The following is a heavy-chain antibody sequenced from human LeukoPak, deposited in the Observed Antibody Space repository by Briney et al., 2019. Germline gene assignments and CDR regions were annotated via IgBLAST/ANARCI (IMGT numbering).Heavy chain of an antibody. CDR2: INPNSGGT. CDR1: RYTFTGYY. V-gene: IGHV1-2*02. Sequence: ASVKVSCKASRYTFTGYYMHWVRQAPGQGLEWMGWINPNSGGTNYAQKFQGRVTMTRDTSISTAYMELSRLRSDDTAVYYCASPRGNWNDPGYYYGMDVWGQGTTVTVSS. D-gene: IGHD1-1*01. J-gene: IGHJ6*02. CDR3: ASPRGNWNDPGYYYGMDV.